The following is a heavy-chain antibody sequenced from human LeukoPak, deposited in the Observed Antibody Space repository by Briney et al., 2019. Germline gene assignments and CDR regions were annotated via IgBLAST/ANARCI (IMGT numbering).Heavy chain of an antibody. V-gene: IGHV1-8*01. D-gene: IGHD4/OR15-4a*01. CDR3: ARAVTNYNPLDV. CDR2: MSPNNGNT. CDR1: GYTFTSNN. J-gene: IGHJ6*04. Sequence: ASVKVSCKASGYTFTSNNIDWVRQAPGQGLEWMGWMSPNNGNTGYAQKFQGRVTMTRDISITTAYMELSSLGPEDTAVYYCARAVTNYNPLDVWGKGTSVTVSS.